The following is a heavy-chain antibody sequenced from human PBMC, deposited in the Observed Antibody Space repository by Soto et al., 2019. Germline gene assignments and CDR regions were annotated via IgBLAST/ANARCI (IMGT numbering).Heavy chain of an antibody. V-gene: IGHV1-69*12. D-gene: IGHD2-2*01. CDR3: ASGGEAYCITTGCHRGHYYYYALDV. CDR1: GGPFSTYA. Sequence: QVQLVQSGAEVKKPGSSVKVSCKASGGPFSTYAINWVRQAPGQGLEWMGGVIPIFGAVTYAPKFQGRVTMTADESTRIAYMELSSLKAEDTAVYYCASGGEAYCITTGCHRGHYYYYALDVWGQGTTVTVSS. CDR2: VIPIFGAV. J-gene: IGHJ6*02.